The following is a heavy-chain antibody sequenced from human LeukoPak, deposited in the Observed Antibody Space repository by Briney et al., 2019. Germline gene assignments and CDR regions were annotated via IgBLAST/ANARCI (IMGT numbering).Heavy chain of an antibody. Sequence: SETLSLTCTVSGYSISSGYYWGWIRQPPGKGLEWIGSIYHSGSTYYNPSLKSRVTISVDTSKNQFSLKLSSVTAADTAVYYCARDREMATITHAFDIWGQGTMVTVSS. CDR2: IYHSGST. CDR1: GYSISSGYY. D-gene: IGHD5-24*01. V-gene: IGHV4-38-2*02. J-gene: IGHJ3*02. CDR3: ARDREMATITHAFDI.